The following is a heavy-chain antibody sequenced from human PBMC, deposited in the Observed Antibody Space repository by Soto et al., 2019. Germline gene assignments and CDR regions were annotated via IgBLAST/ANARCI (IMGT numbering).Heavy chain of an antibody. Sequence: EVQLVESGGGLVRPGGSLRLSCAASGFTFSSYDMHWVRQATGKGLEWVSAIGTAGDTYYPGSVKGRFTISRENAKNSLYLQMNSLRAGDTAVYYCARDRGSQYFDCWGQGTLVTVSS. J-gene: IGHJ4*02. D-gene: IGHD3-16*01. V-gene: IGHV3-13*01. CDR2: IGTAGDT. CDR1: GFTFSSYD. CDR3: ARDRGSQYFDC.